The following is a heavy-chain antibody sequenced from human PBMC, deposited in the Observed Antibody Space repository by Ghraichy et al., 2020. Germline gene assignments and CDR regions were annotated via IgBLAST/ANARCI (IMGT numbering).Heavy chain of an antibody. CDR1: GGSFSGYY. CDR3: AREGGLNGSGSI. Sequence: SETLSLTCAVYGGSFSGYYWSWIRQPPGKGLEWIGEINHSGSTNYNPSLKSRVTISVDTSKNQFSLKLSSVTAADTAVYYCAREGGLNGSGSIWGQGTLVTVSS. V-gene: IGHV4-34*01. J-gene: IGHJ4*02. D-gene: IGHD3-10*01. CDR2: INHSGST.